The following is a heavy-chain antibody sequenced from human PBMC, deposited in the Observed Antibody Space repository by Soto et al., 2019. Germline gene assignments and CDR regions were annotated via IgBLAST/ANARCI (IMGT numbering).Heavy chain of an antibody. CDR3: AHIPNYYQYDWFDP. CDR2: IYWDDDK. CDR1: GFSLTTRGVG. Sequence: QITLKESGPPLVKPTQTLTLTCTFSGFSLTTRGVGVGWIRQPPGKALECLALIYWDDDKRYSPSLQSRLSITKDTSKNQVVLTMTNVDPVDTATYYCAHIPNYYQYDWFDPWGQGTLVSVS. D-gene: IGHD3-16*01. V-gene: IGHV2-5*02. J-gene: IGHJ5*02.